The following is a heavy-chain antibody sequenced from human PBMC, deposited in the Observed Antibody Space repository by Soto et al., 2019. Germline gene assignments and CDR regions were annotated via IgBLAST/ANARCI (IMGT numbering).Heavy chain of an antibody. V-gene: IGHV4-30-4*01. Sequence: QVQLQESGPGLVKPSQTLSLTCTVSGGSIRSDDYYWSWIRQPPGKGLEWIGYISYSGTTYYNPSLKSRLTMSIDTSKNQFSLKLSSLSAADTAVYYCARDRSNSPDYFDYWGQGTLVTVSS. CDR2: ISYSGTT. CDR1: GGSIRSDDYY. D-gene: IGHD6-6*01. J-gene: IGHJ4*02. CDR3: ARDRSNSPDYFDY.